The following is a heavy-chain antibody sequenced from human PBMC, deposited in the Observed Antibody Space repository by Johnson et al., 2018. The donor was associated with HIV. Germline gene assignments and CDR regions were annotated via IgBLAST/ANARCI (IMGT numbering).Heavy chain of an antibody. D-gene: IGHD3-22*01. CDR2: ISISGSTK. Sequence: QVQLVESGGGLVKPGGSLRLSCAASGFTFSDYYMSWICQAPGKELEWVSYISISGSTKYYADSVKGRFTISKDNAKNSLYLQMNSLRVEDTAVDYCAGQEGSGYYGGAFDIWGQGKMVTVSS. CDR3: AGQEGSGYYGGAFDI. CDR1: GFTFSDYY. J-gene: IGHJ3*02. V-gene: IGHV3-11*04.